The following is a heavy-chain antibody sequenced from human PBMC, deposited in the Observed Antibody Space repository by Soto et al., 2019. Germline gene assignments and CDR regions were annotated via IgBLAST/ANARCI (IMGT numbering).Heavy chain of an antibody. J-gene: IGHJ3*02. V-gene: IGHV5-51*01. D-gene: IGHD4-17*01. CDR3: ARQSGDYANDAFDI. CDR2: IYPGDSDT. Sequence: GESLKISCKVSGYIFSNYWIGWVRQMPGKGLEWMGIIYPGDSDTRYSPSFQGQVTFSADKSIGTAYLQWSSLKASDTAIYHCARQSGDYANDAFDIWGQGTMVT. CDR1: GYIFSNYW.